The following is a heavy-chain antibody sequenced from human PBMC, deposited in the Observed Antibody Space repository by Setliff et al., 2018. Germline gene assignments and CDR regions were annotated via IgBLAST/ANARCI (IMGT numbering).Heavy chain of an antibody. V-gene: IGHV3-11*01. CDR2: ITSSGDTM. D-gene: IGHD2-21*01. J-gene: IGHJ4*02. Sequence: LSLTCTVSGGSISTKNYYWGWIRQAPGKGLEWVSYITSSGDTMNYADSVKGRFTISRDNAKNSLYLQMNNLRAEDTAVYYCVRDSPYCVNGVCRGYWGQGTQVTVSS. CDR3: VRDSPYCVNGVCRGY. CDR1: GGSISTKNYY.